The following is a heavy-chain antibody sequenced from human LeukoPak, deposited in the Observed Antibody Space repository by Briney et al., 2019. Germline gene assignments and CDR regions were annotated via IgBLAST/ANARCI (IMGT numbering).Heavy chain of an antibody. D-gene: IGHD4-23*01. J-gene: IGHJ4*02. Sequence: SCKASGGTFSSYAITWVRQAPGKGLEWISAISGSGGSTYYADSVKGRFTISRDNSKNTLYLQMNSLRAEDTAVYYCAKATDYGGNSGYFDYWGQGTLVTVSS. CDR1: GGTFSSYA. V-gene: IGHV3-23*01. CDR3: AKATDYGGNSGYFDY. CDR2: ISGSGGST.